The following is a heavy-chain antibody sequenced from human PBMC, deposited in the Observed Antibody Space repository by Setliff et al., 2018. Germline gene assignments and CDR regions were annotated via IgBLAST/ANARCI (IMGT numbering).Heavy chain of an antibody. J-gene: IGHJ5*02. CDR1: GYTFTSYG. V-gene: IGHV1-69*05. Sequence: SVKVSCKASGYTFTSYGISWVRQAPGQGLEWMGGIISMFGTTNYAQKFQGRVTITTDKSTSTAYMELNTLRSDDTAVYYCVRSGKFGMRFWFDQWGLGTLVTVSS. CDR2: IISMFGTT. CDR3: VRSGKFGMRFWFDQ. D-gene: IGHD1-26*01.